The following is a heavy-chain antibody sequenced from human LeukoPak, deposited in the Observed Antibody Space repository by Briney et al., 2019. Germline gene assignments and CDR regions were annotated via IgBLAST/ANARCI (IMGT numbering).Heavy chain of an antibody. D-gene: IGHD1-20*01. CDR1: GASISRYY. CDR2: IYYSGST. Sequence: SETLSLTCTASGASISRYYLSWIRQPPGKGLEWIGYIYYSGSTYYSPSLKSRITISVDTSKNQFSLKLSSGTAADTAVYCCARLFGYNWNDGGFDYWGQRTLVTVSS. J-gene: IGHJ4*02. CDR3: ARLFGYNWNDGGFDY. V-gene: IGHV4-59*08.